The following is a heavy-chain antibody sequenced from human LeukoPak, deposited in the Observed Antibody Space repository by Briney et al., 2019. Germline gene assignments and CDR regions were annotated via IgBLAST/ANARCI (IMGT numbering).Heavy chain of an antibody. CDR3: TTRRQDGW. CDR1: GFTFDDYA. Sequence: GGSLRLSCAASGFTFDDYAMHWVRQAPGKGLEWVSGISWNSGSIGYADSVKGRFTISRDNAKNSLYLQMNSLKTEDTAVYYCTTRRQDGWWGQGTLVTVS. V-gene: IGHV3-9*01. J-gene: IGHJ4*02. CDR2: ISWNSGSI. D-gene: IGHD1-14*01.